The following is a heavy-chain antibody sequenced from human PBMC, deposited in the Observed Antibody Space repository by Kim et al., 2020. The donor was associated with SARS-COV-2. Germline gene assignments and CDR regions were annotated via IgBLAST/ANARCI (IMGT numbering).Heavy chain of an antibody. V-gene: IGHV3-53*01. CDR3: ARDLDYYGMDV. Sequence: STYYADSVKGQFTIARDNSKNTLYLQMNSLRAEDTAVYYCARDLDYYGMDVWGQGTTVTVSS. CDR2: ST. J-gene: IGHJ6*02.